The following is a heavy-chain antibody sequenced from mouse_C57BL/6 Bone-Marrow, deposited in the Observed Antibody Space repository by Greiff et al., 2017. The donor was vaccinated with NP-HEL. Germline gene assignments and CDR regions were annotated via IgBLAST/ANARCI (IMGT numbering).Heavy chain of an antibody. J-gene: IGHJ3*01. CDR3: AREYGSSYPAWFAY. V-gene: IGHV1-42*01. Sequence: DVKLVESGPELVKPGASVKISCKASGYSFTGYYMNWVKQSPEKSLEWIGEINPSTGGTTYNQKFKAKATLTVDKSSSTAYMQLKSLTSEDSAVYYCAREYGSSYPAWFAYWGQGTLVTVSA. CDR2: INPSTGGT. D-gene: IGHD1-1*01. CDR1: GYSFTGYY.